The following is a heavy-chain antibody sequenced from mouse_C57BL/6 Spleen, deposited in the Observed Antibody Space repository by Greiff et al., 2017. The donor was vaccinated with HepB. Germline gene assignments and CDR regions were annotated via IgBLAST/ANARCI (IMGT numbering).Heavy chain of an antibody. D-gene: IGHD1-1*01. CDR2: INPYNGGT. CDR1: GYTFTDYY. Sequence: SGPVLVKPGASVKMSCKASGYTFTDYYMNWVKQSHGKSLEWIGVINPYNGGTSYNQKFKGKATLTVDKSSSTAYMELNSLTSEDSAVYYCARRSTVVATPYAMDYWGQGTSVTVSS. CDR3: ARRSTVVATPYAMDY. J-gene: IGHJ4*01. V-gene: IGHV1-19*01.